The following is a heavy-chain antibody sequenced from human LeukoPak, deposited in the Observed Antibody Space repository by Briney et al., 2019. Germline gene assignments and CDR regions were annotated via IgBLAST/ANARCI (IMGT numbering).Heavy chain of an antibody. J-gene: IGHJ5*02. D-gene: IGHD3-3*01. CDR3: ARDLRYDFWSGYLNWFDP. Sequence: PGGSLRLSCAASGFTFSDHWMTWVRQAPGKGLEWVANINQDGSERYYVDSVKGRFTISRDNAKNSLSLQMNSLRAEDTAVYYCARDLRYDFWSGYLNWFDPWGQGTLVTVSS. CDR1: GFTFSDHW. CDR2: INQDGSER. V-gene: IGHV3-7*01.